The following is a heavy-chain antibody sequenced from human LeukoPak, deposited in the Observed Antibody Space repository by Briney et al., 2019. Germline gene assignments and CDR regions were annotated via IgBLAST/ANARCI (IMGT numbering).Heavy chain of an antibody. CDR1: GFTFSSYE. CDR2: ISSSAHTI. J-gene: IGHJ4*02. CDR3: ARDLGYFIDF. V-gene: IGHV3-48*03. Sequence: GGSLRLSCAASGFTFSSYETNWVRQAPGKGLEWVSYISSSAHTIYYADSVKGRFTISRDNAKNSLYLQMNSLRAEDTAVYYCARDLGYFIDFWGQGTLVTVSS. D-gene: IGHD2-15*01.